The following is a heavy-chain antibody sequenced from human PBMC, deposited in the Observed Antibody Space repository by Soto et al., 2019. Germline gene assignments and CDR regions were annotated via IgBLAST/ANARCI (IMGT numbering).Heavy chain of an antibody. J-gene: IGHJ3*02. V-gene: IGHV3-21*01. CDR3: ARGYHYYDSSGYDKWDAFDI. CDR2: ISSRSSYI. Sequence: EVQLVESGGGLVKPGGSLRLSCAASGFTFSNYSMNWVRQAPGKGLEWVSSISSRSSYIFYADSVKGRLTISRDNAKNSLSLQMNSLRAEDTAVYYCARGYHYYDSSGYDKWDAFDIWGQGTMVTVSS. D-gene: IGHD3-22*01. CDR1: GFTFSNYS.